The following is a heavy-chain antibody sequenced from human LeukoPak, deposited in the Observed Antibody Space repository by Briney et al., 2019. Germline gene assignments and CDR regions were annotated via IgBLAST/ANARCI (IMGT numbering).Heavy chain of an antibody. J-gene: IGHJ5*02. CDR1: GGSFSGYY. D-gene: IGHD6-13*01. CDR2: INHSGST. CDR3: AEARGGRFSAAGNWFDP. Sequence: SETLSLTCAVYGGSFSGYYWSWIRQPLGKGLEWIGEINHSGSTNYNPSLKSRVTISVDTSKNQFSLKLSSVTAADTAVYYCAEARGGRFSAAGNWFDPWGQGTLVTVSS. V-gene: IGHV4-34*01.